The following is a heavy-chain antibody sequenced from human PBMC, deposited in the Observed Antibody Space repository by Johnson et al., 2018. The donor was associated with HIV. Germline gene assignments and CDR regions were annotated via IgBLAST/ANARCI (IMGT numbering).Heavy chain of an antibody. Sequence: VQLVESGGGVVQPGRSLRLSCAASGFTFNNYGMHWVRQAPGKGLEWVAVIWYDGSTYYADSVKGRFTISRDNSKNTLYLQMNSLRAEDTAGYYCAGGRGGELPDAFDIWGQGTMVTVSS. CDR1: GFTFNNYG. D-gene: IGHD1-26*01. CDR3: AGGRGGELPDAFDI. CDR2: IWYDGST. J-gene: IGHJ3*02. V-gene: IGHV3-33*01.